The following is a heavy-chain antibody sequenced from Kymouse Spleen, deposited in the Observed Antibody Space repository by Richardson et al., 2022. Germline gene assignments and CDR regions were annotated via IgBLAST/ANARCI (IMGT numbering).Heavy chain of an antibody. V-gene: IGHV6-1*01. J-gene: IGHJ6*02. CDR3: ARAGIAVAGTDYYYYGMDV. CDR1: GDSVSSNSAA. CDR2: TYYRSKWYN. Sequence: QVQLQQSGPGLVKPSQTLSLTCAISGDSVSSNSAAWNWIRQSPSRGLEWLGRTYYRSKWYNDYAVSVKSRITINPDTSKNQFSLQLNSVTPEDTAVYYCARAGIAVAGTDYYYYGMDVWGQGTTVTVSS. D-gene: IGHD6-19*01.